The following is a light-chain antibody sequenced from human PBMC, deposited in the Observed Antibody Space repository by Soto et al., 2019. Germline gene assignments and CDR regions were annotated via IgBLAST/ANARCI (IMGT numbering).Light chain of an antibody. CDR3: QQYGSSPPT. J-gene: IGKJ5*01. V-gene: IGKV3-20*01. CDR2: GAS. CDR1: QSVSSSF. Sequence: EIVLTQSPGTLSLSPGERVTLPCRASQSVSSSFLAWYQQKPGQAPRLLIYGASSRATGIPDRFSGSGSGTDFTLTISRLEPEDFAVYYCQQYGSSPPTFGQGTRLEIK.